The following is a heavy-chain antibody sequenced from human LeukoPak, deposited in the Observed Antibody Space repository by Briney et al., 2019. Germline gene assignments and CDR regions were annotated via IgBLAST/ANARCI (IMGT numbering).Heavy chain of an antibody. D-gene: IGHD5-24*01. CDR1: GGTFSSYA. CDR2: IIPIFGTA. Sequence: SVKVYCKASGGTFSSYAISWVGQAPGQGLEWMGGIIPIFGTANYAQKFQGRVTITADESTSTAYMELSSLRSEDTAVYYCARGRNVEMATIVLYFDYWGQGTLVTVSS. V-gene: IGHV1-69*01. CDR3: ARGRNVEMATIVLYFDY. J-gene: IGHJ4*02.